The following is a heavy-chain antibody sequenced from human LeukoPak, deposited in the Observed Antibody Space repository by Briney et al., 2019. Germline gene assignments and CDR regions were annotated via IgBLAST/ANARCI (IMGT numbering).Heavy chain of an antibody. V-gene: IGHV3-30*02. CDR1: GFTFSSYG. Sequence: GGSLRLSCAASGFTFSSYGMHWVRQAPGKGLEWVAFIRYDGSNKYYADSVKGRFTISRDNSKNTPYLQMNSLRAEDTAVYYCAKDPSGLLWPSYYFDYWGQGTLVTVSS. CDR2: IRYDGSNK. J-gene: IGHJ4*02. D-gene: IGHD3-10*01. CDR3: AKDPSGLLWPSYYFDY.